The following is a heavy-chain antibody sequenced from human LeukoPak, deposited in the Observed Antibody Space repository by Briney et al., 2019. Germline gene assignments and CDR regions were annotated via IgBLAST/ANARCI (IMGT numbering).Heavy chain of an antibody. CDR1: GGSISFSY. CDR3: ARHVERMGYFDY. V-gene: IGHV4-59*08. Sequence: PSGTLSLTCTVSGGSISFSYWSWIRQPPGKGLGWIGYIFYSHSGSTNYNPSLKSRVTISVDTSKNQFSLNLSSVTAADTAVYYCARHVERMGYFDYWGQGTLVTVSS. CDR2: IFYSHSGST. J-gene: IGHJ4*02. D-gene: IGHD2-21*01.